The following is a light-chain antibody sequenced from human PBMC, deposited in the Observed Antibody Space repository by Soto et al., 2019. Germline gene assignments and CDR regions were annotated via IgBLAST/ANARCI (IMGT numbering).Light chain of an antibody. Sequence: DIQMTQSPSSVSASVGDRVTITCRASQTINSWLAWYQQKPGKAPKLLIYAASSLRSGVPSRFSGSGSGTDFTLTISSLQPEDFATYYCQQGSNFPFTFGGGTKVEIK. CDR1: QTINSW. V-gene: IGKV1D-12*01. J-gene: IGKJ4*01. CDR2: AAS. CDR3: QQGSNFPFT.